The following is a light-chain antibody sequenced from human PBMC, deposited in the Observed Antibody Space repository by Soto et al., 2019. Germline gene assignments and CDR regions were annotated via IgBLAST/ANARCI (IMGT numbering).Light chain of an antibody. CDR2: DVS. Sequence: SALTQPRSVSGSPGQSVTISCTGTSSDVGGYNYVSWYQQHPGKAPKLMIYDVSKRPSGVPDRFSGSKSGNTASLTISGLQAEDEADYYCSSYSRNTLFVFGSGTKVTVL. V-gene: IGLV2-11*01. CDR3: SSYSRNTLFV. J-gene: IGLJ1*01. CDR1: SSDVGGYNY.